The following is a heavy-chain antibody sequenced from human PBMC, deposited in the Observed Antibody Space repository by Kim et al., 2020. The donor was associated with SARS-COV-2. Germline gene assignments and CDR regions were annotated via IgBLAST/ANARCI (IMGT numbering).Heavy chain of an antibody. CDR1: GYTFTSYA. CDR2: INAGNGNT. J-gene: IGHJ4*02. CDR3: ARVYYDGSGYFY. D-gene: IGHD3-22*01. Sequence: ASVKVSCKSSGYTFTSYAMHWVRQAPGQRLEWMGWINAGNGNTKYSQKFQGRVTITRDTSASTAYMELSSLRSEDTAVYYCARVYYDGSGYFYWGQGTLVTVSS. V-gene: IGHV1-3*01.